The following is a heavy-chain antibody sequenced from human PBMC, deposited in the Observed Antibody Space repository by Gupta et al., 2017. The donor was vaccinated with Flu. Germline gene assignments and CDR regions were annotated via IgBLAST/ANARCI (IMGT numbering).Heavy chain of an antibody. Sequence: QVQLQESGPGLVKSSQTLSLTCTVSGASINSGGYYWNWIRQHPGKCLEWIGYIYYSGSTYSNPSLKSRLTISLDTSKNQFSLKLISVTAADTAIYYCARGVNLRPNYFDYWGQGTLVTVSS. J-gene: IGHJ4*02. CDR2: IYYSGST. CDR3: ARGVNLRPNYFDY. CDR1: GASINSGGYY. D-gene: IGHD2-21*01. V-gene: IGHV4-31*03.